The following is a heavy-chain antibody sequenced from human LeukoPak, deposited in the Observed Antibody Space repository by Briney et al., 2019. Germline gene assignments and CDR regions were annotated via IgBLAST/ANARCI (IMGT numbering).Heavy chain of an antibody. J-gene: IGHJ3*01. V-gene: IGHV3-23*01. D-gene: IGHD4-17*01. CDR3: ARDPNGDYIGAFEF. CDR2: ITSAGAP. CDR1: GFTFSNYA. Sequence: GGSLRLSCAASGFTFSNYAVMWVRQAPGQGLEWDSAITSAGAPRYADSVKGRFTISRDNSKNTLYLQLNSLRAEDTAQYFCARDPNGDYIGAFEFWGQGTGVTVSS.